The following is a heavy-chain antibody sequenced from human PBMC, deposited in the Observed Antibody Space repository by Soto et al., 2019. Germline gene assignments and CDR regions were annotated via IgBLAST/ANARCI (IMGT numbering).Heavy chain of an antibody. Sequence: QVQLVESGGGMAQAGTSLRLSCTGSGFTFNSLSLHWVRQGPDKSLEWVAVVSFDGKVTYYADSVKGRFTVSRDISKNTIYLQANSLRPADTVVYYCAREPYGDSQYFDYWGQGTRVTVSS. CDR3: AREPYGDSQYFDY. CDR2: VSFDGKVT. J-gene: IGHJ4*02. D-gene: IGHD2-21*02. CDR1: GFTFNSLS. V-gene: IGHV3-30*04.